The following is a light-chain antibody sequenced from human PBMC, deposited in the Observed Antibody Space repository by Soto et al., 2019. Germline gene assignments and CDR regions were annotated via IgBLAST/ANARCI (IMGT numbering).Light chain of an antibody. CDR2: GAS. CDR1: QSVSSN. CDR3: QQYHNWPPAT. Sequence: EVVMRQSPATLSVSPGEGATLSCRASQSVSSNLAWYQQKPGQAPRLLIYGASTRATGIPARFSGSGSGTEFTLTISSLQSEDFAVYFCQQYHNWPPATFGQGTKVDI. J-gene: IGKJ1*01. V-gene: IGKV3-15*01.